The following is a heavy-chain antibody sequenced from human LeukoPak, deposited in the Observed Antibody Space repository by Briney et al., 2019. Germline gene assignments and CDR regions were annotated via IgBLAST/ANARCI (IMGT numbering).Heavy chain of an antibody. Sequence: GGSLRLSCAASGFTFSTYAMSWVRQAPGEGLEWVSAISSGGTYTYHADSVKGRFTISRDNSKYTVYLEMNSLRVEDTAMYYCSKERPEEYYASGSYFDYWGQGTLVTVSS. CDR2: ISSGGTYT. CDR3: SKERPEEYYASGSYFDY. CDR1: GFTFSTYA. V-gene: IGHV3-23*01. D-gene: IGHD3-10*01. J-gene: IGHJ4*02.